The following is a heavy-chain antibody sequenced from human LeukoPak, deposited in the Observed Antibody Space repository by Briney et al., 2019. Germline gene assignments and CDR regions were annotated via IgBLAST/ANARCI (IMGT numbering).Heavy chain of an antibody. Sequence: ASVKVSCKASGYTFTSNYIHWVRQAPGQGLEWMGIINPSGGSTSYAQKFQGRVTMTRDTSTSTVYMELSSLRSEDTAVYYCARDADLEYGMDVWGQGTTVTVSS. J-gene: IGHJ6*02. V-gene: IGHV1-46*01. CDR2: INPSGGST. D-gene: IGHD1-1*01. CDR3: ARDADLEYGMDV. CDR1: GYTFTSNY.